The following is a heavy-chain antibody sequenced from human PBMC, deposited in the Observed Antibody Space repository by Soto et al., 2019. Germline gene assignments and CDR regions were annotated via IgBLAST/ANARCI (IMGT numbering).Heavy chain of an antibody. CDR3: ARAYLGRLPRRADYYYAMDV. CDR1: GFSFRDYD. CDR2: LGAARDP. J-gene: IGHJ6*02. D-gene: IGHD1-26*01. Sequence: EVQLVESGGSSVQPGKSLRLSCAASGFSFRDYDMHWVRQRKGKGLEWVSALGAARDPYYVGSVKGRFSVSRDNAQNSLFLQMNNLRVDDTAVYFCARAYLGRLPRRADYYYAMDVWGRGTTVTVSS. V-gene: IGHV3-13*05.